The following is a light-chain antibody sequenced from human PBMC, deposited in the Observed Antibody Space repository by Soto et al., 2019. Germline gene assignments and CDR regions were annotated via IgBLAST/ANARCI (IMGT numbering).Light chain of an antibody. J-gene: IGKJ2*01. CDR3: QQYGSSPLYT. CDR1: RSVSSSY. Sequence: EIVLTQSPGTLSLSPGERATLSCRASRSVSSSYLAWYQQKAGQAPRLLIYGASSRATGIPDRFSGSGSGTDFTLTISRPEPEDFAVYYCQQYGSSPLYTFGQGTKLEIK. CDR2: GAS. V-gene: IGKV3-20*01.